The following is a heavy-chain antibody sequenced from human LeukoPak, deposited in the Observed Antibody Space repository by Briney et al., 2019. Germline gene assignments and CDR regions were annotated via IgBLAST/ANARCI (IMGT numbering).Heavy chain of an antibody. J-gene: IGHJ3*02. V-gene: IGHV3-64D*06. D-gene: IGHD4/OR15-4a*01. CDR1: GFTFNSYP. Sequence: GGSLRLSCSASGFTFNSYPLHWVRQAPGKGLEYVSGISRNGGSTYYADSVKGRFTISRDNSKNTLYLQMSSLRAEDTAVYYCVKESGFMVAPNSAFDIWGQGTVVTVSS. CDR3: VKESGFMVAPNSAFDI. CDR2: ISRNGGST.